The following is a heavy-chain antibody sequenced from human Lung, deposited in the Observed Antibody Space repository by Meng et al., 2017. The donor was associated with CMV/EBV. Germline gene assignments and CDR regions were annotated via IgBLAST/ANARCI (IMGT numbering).Heavy chain of an antibody. CDR3: ARGAHSGSYYGLF. D-gene: IGHD1-26*01. Sequence: KSSVYTVTIYSISCLRRGPGQEPGWVGWISAYNDNTNYTQKLQSRDTITTKTSASTDYIELRSLRSDDAAVYYGARGAHSGSYYGLFWGQGTLVTVSS. CDR1: VYTVTIYS. J-gene: IGHJ4*02. V-gene: IGHV1-18*01. CDR2: ISAYNDNT.